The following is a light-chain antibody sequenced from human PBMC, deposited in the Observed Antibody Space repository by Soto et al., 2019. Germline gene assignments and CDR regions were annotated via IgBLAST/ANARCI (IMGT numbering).Light chain of an antibody. CDR3: SSYTTSGSVV. CDR2: DVT. J-gene: IGLJ2*01. CDR1: SSDVGGYNY. V-gene: IGLV2-14*03. Sequence: QSVLTQPASVSGSPGQSIAISCSGTSSDVGGYNYVSWYQQHPGKAPKLTIYDVTNRPSGVSDRFSGSKSGNTASLTISGLQAEDEADYYCSSYTTSGSVVFGGGTQLTVL.